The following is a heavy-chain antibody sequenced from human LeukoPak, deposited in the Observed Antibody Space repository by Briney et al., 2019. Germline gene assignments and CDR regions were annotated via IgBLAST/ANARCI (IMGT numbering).Heavy chain of an antibody. CDR3: ARFGYVAAVDL. J-gene: IGHJ4*02. CDR2: INPAGTET. D-gene: IGHD2-15*01. Sequence: GGSLRLSCSASGFTFSNYWMSWVRQAPGTGLEWVANINPAGTETYYVDPVKGRFTISRDNAKNLLYLQMNSLRAEDTAVYYCARFGYVAAVDLWGQGTLV. CDR1: GFTFSNYW. V-gene: IGHV3-7*01.